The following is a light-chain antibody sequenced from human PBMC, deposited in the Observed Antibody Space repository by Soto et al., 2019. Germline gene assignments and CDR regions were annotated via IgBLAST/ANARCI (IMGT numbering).Light chain of an antibody. V-gene: IGKV1-17*03. CDR3: LQHDSYPLP. CDR2: EAS. J-gene: IGKJ4*01. CDR1: QGIVKY. Sequence: DIQMTQSPSAMSASVGDRVTITCRASQGIVKYFAWFQQKPGKAPKRLIYEASRLQSGVPSRSSGSGSGTEFTLTISSLQPEDSATDNCLQHDSYPLPFGGGNKVEIK.